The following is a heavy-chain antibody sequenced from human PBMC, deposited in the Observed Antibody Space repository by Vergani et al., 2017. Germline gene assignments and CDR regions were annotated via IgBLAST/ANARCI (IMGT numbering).Heavy chain of an antibody. CDR2: ISSSSSTI. V-gene: IGHV3-48*01. Sequence: EVQLVESGGGLVQPGGSLRLSCAASGFTFSSYSMNWVRQAPGKGLEWVSYISSSSSTIYYADSVKGRFTISRDNSKNTLYLQMNSLRAEDTAVYYCAKEYSSGWPPLFEDYWGQGTLVTVSS. J-gene: IGHJ4*02. D-gene: IGHD6-19*01. CDR1: GFTFSSYS. CDR3: AKEYSSGWPPLFEDY.